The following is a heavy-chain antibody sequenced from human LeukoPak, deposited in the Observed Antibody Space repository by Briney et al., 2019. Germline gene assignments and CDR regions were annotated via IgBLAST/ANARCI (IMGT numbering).Heavy chain of an antibody. CDR1: GFTFSDHY. V-gene: IGHV3-72*01. CDR3: ARAGGSGSYYTYYFDY. Sequence: GGSLRLSCAASGFTFSDHYMDWVRQAPGKGLEWVGHVRNKANSDTTDYSASVQGRFTISRDDSKNSLYLQMNSLKIEYTVVYYCARAGGSGSYYTYYFDYWGQGTLVTVSS. CDR2: VRNKANSDTT. J-gene: IGHJ4*02. D-gene: IGHD1-26*01.